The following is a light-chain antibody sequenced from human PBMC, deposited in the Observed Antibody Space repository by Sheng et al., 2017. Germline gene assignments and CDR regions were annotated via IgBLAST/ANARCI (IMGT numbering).Light chain of an antibody. J-gene: IGKJ3*01. CDR3: QQYNDWPRA. Sequence: EIVMTQSPATLSVSPGERATLSCRASQSVSRNLAWYQQKPGQAPRLLIYGASTRATGIPARFSGSGSGTEFTLTISSLQSEDFADYYCQQYNDWPRAFGPGTRVDIK. CDR2: GAS. V-gene: IGKV3-15*01. CDR1: QSVSRN.